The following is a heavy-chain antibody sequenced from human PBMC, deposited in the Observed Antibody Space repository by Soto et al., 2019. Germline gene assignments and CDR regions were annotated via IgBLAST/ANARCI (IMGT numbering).Heavy chain of an antibody. Sequence: SETLYLTCAVYGGSFSGYYWSWIRQPPGKGLEWIGEINHSGSTNYNPSLKSRVTISVDTSKNQFSLKLSSVTAADTAVYYCARGKYYYDSSGYYLPVYFDYWGQGTLVTVSS. CDR3: ARGKYYYDSSGYYLPVYFDY. J-gene: IGHJ4*02. D-gene: IGHD3-22*01. CDR2: INHSGST. CDR1: GGSFSGYY. V-gene: IGHV4-34*01.